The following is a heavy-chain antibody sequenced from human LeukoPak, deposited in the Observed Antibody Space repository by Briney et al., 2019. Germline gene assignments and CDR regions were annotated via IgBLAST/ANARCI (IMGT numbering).Heavy chain of an antibody. CDR1: GGSISGYY. V-gene: IGHV4-59*08. Sequence: KPSDTLSLTCTVSGGSISGYYWSWIRQPPGKGLEWIGYIYHNGGTNYNPSLQSRLTISVDTSKNQFSLKLSSVTAADTAVYYCARHLRAVAGGRYFDYWGQGTQVTVSS. CDR3: ARHLRAVAGGRYFDY. J-gene: IGHJ4*02. CDR2: IYHNGGT. D-gene: IGHD6-19*01.